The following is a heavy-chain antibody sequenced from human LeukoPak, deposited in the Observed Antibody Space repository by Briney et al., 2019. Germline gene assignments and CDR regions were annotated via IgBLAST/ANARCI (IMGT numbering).Heavy chain of an antibody. Sequence: GGSLRLSCAASGFTFSSNGMHWVRQAPGRGLEWVAVIWYDGSNKYYADSVKGRFTISRDNSKNTLYLQMNSLRAEDTAVYYCAKGGRYGSGSYYHDYWGQGTLVTVSS. V-gene: IGHV3-33*06. D-gene: IGHD3-10*01. J-gene: IGHJ4*02. CDR3: AKGGRYGSGSYYHDY. CDR2: IWYDGSNK. CDR1: GFTFSSNG.